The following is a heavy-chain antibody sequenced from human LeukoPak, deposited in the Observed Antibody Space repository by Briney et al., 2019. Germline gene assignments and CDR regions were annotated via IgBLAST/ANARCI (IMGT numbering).Heavy chain of an antibody. CDR3: ARLRWPRGGRSSFDY. Sequence: GESLKISCKGSGYSFTNYWIGWVRQMPGKGLEWMGIVNPDDSDTIYSPSFQGQVTISADESITTAYLQWSSLKASDTAMYYCARLRWPRGGRSSFDYWGQGALVTVSS. D-gene: IGHD4-23*01. V-gene: IGHV5-51*01. J-gene: IGHJ4*02. CDR2: VNPDDSDT. CDR1: GYSFTNYW.